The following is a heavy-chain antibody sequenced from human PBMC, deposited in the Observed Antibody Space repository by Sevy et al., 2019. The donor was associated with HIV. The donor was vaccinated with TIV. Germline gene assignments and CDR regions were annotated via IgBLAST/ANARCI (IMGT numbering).Heavy chain of an antibody. Sequence: ASVKVSCKAARYTFTDYYVHWVRQGPGQGLEWMGWIYPNNGGTKYAQRFQGRVTMTRDTSINTAYMELGSLTSDDTAVYYCARLTTMRTSDDYGMDVWGQGTTVTVSS. D-gene: IGHD4-17*01. CDR3: ARLTTMRTSDDYGMDV. J-gene: IGHJ6*02. CDR2: IYPNNGGT. CDR1: RYTFTDYY. V-gene: IGHV1-2*02.